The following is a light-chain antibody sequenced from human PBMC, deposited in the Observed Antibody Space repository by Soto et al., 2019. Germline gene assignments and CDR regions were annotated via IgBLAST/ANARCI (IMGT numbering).Light chain of an antibody. CDR1: QTISTW. Sequence: TQSPPTLSASVGDRVTITCRASQTISTWMAWYQQKPGKAPKLLVYDASTLQSGVASRFSGSGSGTEFTLTISRLEPEDFAVYYCQYSGSASGWTFGRGTKVDIK. J-gene: IGKJ1*01. CDR3: QYSGSASGWT. V-gene: IGKV1-5*01. CDR2: DAS.